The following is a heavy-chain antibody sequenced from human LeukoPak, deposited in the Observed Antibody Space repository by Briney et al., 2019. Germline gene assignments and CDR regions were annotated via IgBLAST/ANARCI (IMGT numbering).Heavy chain of an antibody. CDR3: ASRYSGSSPFDY. CDR2: ISSSSSYI. V-gene: IGHV3-21*01. D-gene: IGHD1-26*01. Sequence: GGSLRLSCAASGFTFSSYSMNWVRQAPGKGLEWVSSISSSSSYINYADSVKGRFTISRDNAKNSLYLQMNSLRAEDTAVYYCASRYSGSSPFDYWGQGTLVTVSS. CDR1: GFTFSSYS. J-gene: IGHJ4*02.